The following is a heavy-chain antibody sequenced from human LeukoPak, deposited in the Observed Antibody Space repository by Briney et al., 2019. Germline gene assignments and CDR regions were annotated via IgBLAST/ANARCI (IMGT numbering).Heavy chain of an antibody. CDR2: IYYSGST. CDR3: ARGTRYCSSTSCKNFDY. Sequence: PSETLSLTCTVSGGSISSSSYYWGWIRQPPGKGLEWIGSIYYSGSTYYNPSLKSRVTISVDTSKNQFSLKLSSVTAADTVVYYCARGTRYCSSTSCKNFDYWGQGTLVTVSS. CDR1: GGSISSSSYY. D-gene: IGHD2-2*01. J-gene: IGHJ4*02. V-gene: IGHV4-39*07.